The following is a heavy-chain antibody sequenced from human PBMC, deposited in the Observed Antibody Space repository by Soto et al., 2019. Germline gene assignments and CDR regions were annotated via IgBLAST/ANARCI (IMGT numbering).Heavy chain of an antibody. J-gene: IGHJ4*02. V-gene: IGHV1-58*01. D-gene: IGHD3-22*01. CDR3: AGGGSGYYLCRDY. CDR2: IIVGSGTT. CDR1: GFTFSNSA. Sequence: QVQVVQSGPEVKKPGTSVRVSCKTSGFTFSNSAVQWVRQARGQGLEWIAWIIVGSGTTNYAQNLQGRVTITRDMSTSTVYMELNDPTSEDTAVYYCAGGGSGYYLCRDYWGQGTLVTVSS.